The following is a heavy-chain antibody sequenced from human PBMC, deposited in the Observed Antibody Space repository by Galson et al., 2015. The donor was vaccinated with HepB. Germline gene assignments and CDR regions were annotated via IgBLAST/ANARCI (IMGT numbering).Heavy chain of an antibody. CDR2: IYYSGST. CDR1: GGSISSYY. J-gene: IGHJ4*02. V-gene: IGHV4-59*01. Sequence: ETLSLTCTVSGGSISSYYWSWIRQPPGKGLEWIGYIYYSGSTNYNPSLKSRVTISVDTSKNQFSLKLSSVTAADTAVYYCARGRRTEMATIDHFDYWGQGTLVTVSS. CDR3: ARGRRTEMATIDHFDY. D-gene: IGHD5-24*01.